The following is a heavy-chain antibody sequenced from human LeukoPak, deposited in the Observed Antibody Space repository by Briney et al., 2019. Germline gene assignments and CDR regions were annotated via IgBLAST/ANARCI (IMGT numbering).Heavy chain of an antibody. D-gene: IGHD3-22*01. CDR2: IIPIFGTA. CDR3: AREGGYYGSSGYYLR. V-gene: IGHV1-69*05. Sequence: ASVKVSCKASGGTFSSYAISWVRQAPGQGLEWMGRIIPIFGTANYAQKFQGRVTITTDEYTSTAYMELSSLRSEDTAVYYCAREGGYYGSSGYYLRWGQGTLVTVSS. CDR1: GGTFSSYA. J-gene: IGHJ4*02.